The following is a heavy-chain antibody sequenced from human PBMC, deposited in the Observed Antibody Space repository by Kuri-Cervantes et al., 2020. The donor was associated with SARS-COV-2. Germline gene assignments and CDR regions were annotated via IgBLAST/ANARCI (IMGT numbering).Heavy chain of an antibody. J-gene: IGHJ4*01. Sequence: GESLKISCAASGFTFSSYAMHWVRQAPGKGLEWVAVISYDGSNKYCADSVKGRFTISRDNSKNTLYLQMNSLRAEDTAVYYCARDGRIKLWLIQYYFDYWGHGTLVTVSS. CDR2: ISYDGSNK. CDR3: ARDGRIKLWLIQYYFDY. D-gene: IGHD5-18*01. CDR1: GFTFSSYA. V-gene: IGHV3-30-3*01.